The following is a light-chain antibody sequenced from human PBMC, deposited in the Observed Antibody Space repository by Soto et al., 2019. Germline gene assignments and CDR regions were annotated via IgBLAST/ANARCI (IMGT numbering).Light chain of an antibody. Sequence: EIVMTQSPATLSVSPGDRATLSCRASQSVTSNLAWYQQKPGQAPRLLIYGASTRATGIPARFSGSGSGTEFTLTISSLQSEDFAVYYCQQYNTWPPITFGQGTRLEI. J-gene: IGKJ5*01. CDR3: QQYNTWPPIT. CDR1: QSVTSN. CDR2: GAS. V-gene: IGKV3-15*01.